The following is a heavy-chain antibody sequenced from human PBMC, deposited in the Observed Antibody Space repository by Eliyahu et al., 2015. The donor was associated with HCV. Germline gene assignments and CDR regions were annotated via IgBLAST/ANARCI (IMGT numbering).Heavy chain of an antibody. CDR1: GGSFSGYX. J-gene: IGHJ6*02. D-gene: IGHD3-3*01. CDR2: INHSGST. CDR3: ASSLTIFGVVKYYYGMDV. V-gene: IGHV4-34*01. Sequence: QVQLQQWGAGLLKPSETLSLTCVVXGGSFSGYXWXXXRQPPGKGLXWIGEINHSGSTNYXPXLKSRVTLSVDTSKHQFSLKLSSVTAADTAVYYCASSLTIFGVVKYYYGMDVWGQGTTVTVSS.